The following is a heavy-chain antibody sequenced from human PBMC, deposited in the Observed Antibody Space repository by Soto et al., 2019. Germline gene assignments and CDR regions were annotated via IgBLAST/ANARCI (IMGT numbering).Heavy chain of an antibody. Sequence: GGSLRLSCAASGLTFSDYYMSWIRQAPGKGLEWVSYISSSGSTIYCADSVKGRFTISRDNAKNSLYLQMNSLRAEDTAVYYCARARRGVGVLYGMDVWGQGTTVTVSS. J-gene: IGHJ6*02. D-gene: IGHD1-26*01. CDR2: ISSSGSTI. CDR3: ARARRGVGVLYGMDV. CDR1: GLTFSDYY. V-gene: IGHV3-11*01.